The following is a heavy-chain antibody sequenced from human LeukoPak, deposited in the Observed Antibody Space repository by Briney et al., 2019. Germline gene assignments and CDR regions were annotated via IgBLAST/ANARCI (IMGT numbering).Heavy chain of an antibody. D-gene: IGHD6-19*01. CDR1: GFTFSSYA. J-gene: IGHJ4*02. V-gene: IGHV3-23*01. CDR3: ARGGIQVSGIDEFDY. Sequence: GGSLRLSCAASGFTFSSYAMSWVRQAPGKGLEWVSAISGSGGSTYYADSVKGRFTISRDNSKNTLYLQMNSLRVEDTAVYYCARGGIQVSGIDEFDYWGQGTLVAVSS. CDR2: ISGSGGST.